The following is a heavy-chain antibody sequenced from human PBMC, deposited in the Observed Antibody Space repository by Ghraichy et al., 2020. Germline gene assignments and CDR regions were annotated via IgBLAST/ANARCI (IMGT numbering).Heavy chain of an antibody. J-gene: IGHJ4*02. Sequence: GGSLRLSCAASGFTFSSYSMNWVRQAPGKGLEWVSSISSSSSYIYYADSVKGRFTISRDNAKNSLYLQMNSLRAEDTAVYYCARDMDKYYYDSSGASGYWGQGTLVTVSS. CDR2: ISSSSSYI. D-gene: IGHD3-22*01. CDR1: GFTFSSYS. V-gene: IGHV3-21*01. CDR3: ARDMDKYYYDSSGASGY.